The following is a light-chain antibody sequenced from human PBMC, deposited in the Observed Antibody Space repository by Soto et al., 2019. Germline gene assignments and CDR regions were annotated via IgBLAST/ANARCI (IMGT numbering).Light chain of an antibody. V-gene: IGLV2-8*01. CDR2: EVN. CDR1: SGDVGAYNY. Sequence: QSVLTQSPSASASPGQSATISCTGSSGDVGAYNYVSWYQQHPGKAPKLIIYEVNKRPSGVPDRFSGSKSGITASLTVSGLQADDEADYYCGAHAGSNTWVFGGGTKLTVL. CDR3: GAHAGSNTWV. J-gene: IGLJ3*02.